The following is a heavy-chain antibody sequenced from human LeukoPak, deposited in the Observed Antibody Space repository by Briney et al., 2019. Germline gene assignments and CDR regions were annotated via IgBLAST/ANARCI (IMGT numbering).Heavy chain of an antibody. CDR3: ASGYYDSSGYYDFDY. Sequence: SVKVSCKASGGTFSSYAISWVRQAPGQGLEWMGGIIPIFGTANYAQKFQGRVTITADESTSTAYMELSSLRSEDTAVYYRASGYYDSSGYYDFDYWGQGTLVTVSS. D-gene: IGHD3-22*01. CDR1: GGTFSSYA. J-gene: IGHJ4*02. CDR2: IIPIFGTA. V-gene: IGHV1-69*13.